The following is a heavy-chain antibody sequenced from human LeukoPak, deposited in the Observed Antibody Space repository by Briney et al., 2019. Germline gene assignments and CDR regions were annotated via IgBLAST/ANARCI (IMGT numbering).Heavy chain of an antibody. Sequence: GGSLRLSCAASGFTFSSYWMSWVRQAPGKGLEWVANIKQDGSEKYYVDSVKGRFTISRDNAKNSLYLQMNSLRAEDTAVYYCARDKVWGSHAFDIWGQGTMVTVSS. V-gene: IGHV3-7*01. D-gene: IGHD7-27*01. CDR3: ARDKVWGSHAFDI. CDR1: GFTFSSYW. J-gene: IGHJ3*02. CDR2: IKQDGSEK.